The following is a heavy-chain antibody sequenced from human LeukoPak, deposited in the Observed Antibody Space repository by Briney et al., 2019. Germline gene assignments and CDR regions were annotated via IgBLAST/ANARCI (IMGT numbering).Heavy chain of an antibody. CDR2: IIPIFGTA. V-gene: IGHV1-69*01. CDR1: GGTFSSYA. J-gene: IGHJ3*02. CDR3: ARGLAYGGNRKDAFDI. Sequence: SVKVSCKACGGTFSSYAISWVRQAPGQGLEWMGGIIPIFGTANYAQKFQGRVTITADESTSTAYMELSSLRSEDTAVYYCARGLAYGGNRKDAFDIWGQGTMVTVSS. D-gene: IGHD4-23*01.